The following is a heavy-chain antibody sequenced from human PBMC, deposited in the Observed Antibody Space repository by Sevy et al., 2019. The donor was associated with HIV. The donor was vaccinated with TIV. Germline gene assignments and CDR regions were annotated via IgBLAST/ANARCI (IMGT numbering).Heavy chain of an antibody. CDR2: ISSSGSTV. J-gene: IGHJ4*02. D-gene: IGHD5-18*01. Sequence: GGSLRLSCTASGFTFSDYYMSWIRQAPGKGLEWVSYISSSGSTVYYADSVKGRFTISRDNAKNSLYLQMNSLRAEDTAVYYCARGIQLWPEYFDYWGQGTLVTVSS. V-gene: IGHV3-11*01. CDR1: GFTFSDYY. CDR3: ARGIQLWPEYFDY.